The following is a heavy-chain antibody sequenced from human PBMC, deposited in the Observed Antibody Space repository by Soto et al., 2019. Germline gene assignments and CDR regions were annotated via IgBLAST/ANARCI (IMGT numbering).Heavy chain of an antibody. J-gene: IGHJ3*02. CDR3: ATDSTYDYDSSGYRSDAFDI. V-gene: IGHV1-24*01. D-gene: IGHD3-22*01. CDR2: FDPEDGET. CDR1: GYPXTELS. Sequence: SXKISFKVTGYPXTELSRHLVRQAPGKGLAWMGGFDPEDGETIYAQKFQGRVTMTDNTSTDTAYMELISLRSEDKSVYYCATDSTYDYDSSGYRSDAFDIWGQGTMVTVSS.